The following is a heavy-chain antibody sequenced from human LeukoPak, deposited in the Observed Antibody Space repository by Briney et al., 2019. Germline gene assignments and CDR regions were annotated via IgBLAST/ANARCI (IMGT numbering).Heavy chain of an antibody. CDR2: MNPNSGNT. D-gene: IGHD4-11*01. CDR1: GYTFTSYD. V-gene: IGHV1-8*03. J-gene: IGHJ4*02. CDR3: ARLQTIHRYSNYKIQSFDY. Sequence: ASVKVSCKASGYTFTSYDINWVRQATGQGLEWMGWMNPNSGNTGYAQKFQGRVTITRNTSISTAYMELSSLRSEDTAVYYCARLQTIHRYSNYKIQSFDYWGQGTLVTVSS.